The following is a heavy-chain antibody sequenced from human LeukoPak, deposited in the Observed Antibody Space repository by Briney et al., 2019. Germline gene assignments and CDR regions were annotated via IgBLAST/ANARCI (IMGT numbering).Heavy chain of an antibody. CDR3: ARGSSWTFDY. CDR1: GFTFSSYG. V-gene: IGHV3-33*01. J-gene: IGHJ4*02. D-gene: IGHD6-13*01. Sequence: GGSLRLSCAASGFTFSSYGMHWVRQAPGKGLEWVAVIWYDGSNKYYADSVKGRFTISRDNAKNSLYLQMNSLRAEDTAVYYCARGSSWTFDYWGQGTLVTVSS. CDR2: IWYDGSNK.